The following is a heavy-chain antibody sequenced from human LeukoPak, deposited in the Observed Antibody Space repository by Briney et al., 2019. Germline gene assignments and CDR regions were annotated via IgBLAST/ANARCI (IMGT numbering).Heavy chain of an antibody. CDR3: ARDTSNSSWYDDAFDI. J-gene: IGHJ3*02. CDR2: ISSSSSYI. V-gene: IGHV3-21*01. CDR1: GFTFSSYS. Sequence: GGSLRLSCAASGFTFSSYSMNWVRQAPGKGLEWVSSISSSSSYIYYADSVKGRFTISRDNAKNSLYLQMNSLRAEDTAVYYCARDTSNSSWYDDAFDIWGQGTMVTVSS. D-gene: IGHD6-13*01.